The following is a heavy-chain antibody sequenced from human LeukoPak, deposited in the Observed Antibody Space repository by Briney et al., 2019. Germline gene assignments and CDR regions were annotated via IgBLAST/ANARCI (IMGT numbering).Heavy chain of an antibody. CDR1: GYTLTELS. Sequence: ASAKLYCKVSGYTLTELSMHWGRQAPGKGLEWMGGVDPEEGETIYAQKFEGRVTMTEDTSTDTAYMELSSLISEDTAVYYCADVVVTAQGAYYFDYWGQGTLVTVSS. J-gene: IGHJ4*02. D-gene: IGHD2-21*02. CDR3: ADVVVTAQGAYYFDY. V-gene: IGHV1-24*01. CDR2: VDPEEGET.